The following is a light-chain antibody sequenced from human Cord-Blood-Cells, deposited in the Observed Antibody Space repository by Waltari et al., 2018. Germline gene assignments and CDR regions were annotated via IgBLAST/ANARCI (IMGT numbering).Light chain of an antibody. Sequence: QSALTQPRSVSGSPGQSVTISCTGTSSDVGGYNYVSWYQQHPGKAPNLMIYDVSKRPSRVPVRFSGSKSGNTASLTISGLQAEDEADYYCCSYAGSYTFVFGTGTKVTVL. CDR3: CSYAGSYTFV. J-gene: IGLJ1*01. CDR2: DVS. CDR1: SSDVGGYNY. V-gene: IGLV2-11*01.